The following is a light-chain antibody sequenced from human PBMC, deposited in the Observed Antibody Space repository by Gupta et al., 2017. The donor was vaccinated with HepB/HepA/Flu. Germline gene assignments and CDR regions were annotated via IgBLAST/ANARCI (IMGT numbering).Light chain of an antibody. V-gene: IGKV3-20*01. Sequence: EIVLTQSPGTLSLPPGERATLSCRASQSIRGGYVAWYQEKPGQAPRLLIYGASSRASGIPDRFSGSGSGTDFTLTISRLEPEDFALYYCQQYVNSVTFGGRTKVEIK. CDR2: GAS. CDR1: QSIRGGY. CDR3: QQYVNSVT. J-gene: IGKJ4*01.